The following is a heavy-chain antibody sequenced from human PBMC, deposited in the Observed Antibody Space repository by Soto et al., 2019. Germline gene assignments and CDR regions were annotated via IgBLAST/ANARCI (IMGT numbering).Heavy chain of an antibody. Sequence: PGGSLRVSCAASVFTFTKAWMTWVRQTPGKGLERVGRIKSRADGGTTDYAASVKGRFIISRDDSNDTLYLHMNRLKTDDTALYYCTTASQWLPPYSWGQGALVTVSS. J-gene: IGHJ4*02. D-gene: IGHD6-19*01. CDR2: IKSRADGGTT. CDR1: VFTFTKAW. V-gene: IGHV3-15*01. CDR3: TTASQWLPPYS.